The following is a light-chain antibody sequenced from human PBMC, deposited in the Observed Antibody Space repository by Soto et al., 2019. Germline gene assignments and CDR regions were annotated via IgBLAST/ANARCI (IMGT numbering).Light chain of an antibody. J-gene: IGLJ2*01. CDR2: DVS. V-gene: IGLV2-14*01. Sequence: QSALTQPASVSGSPGQSITISCTGTSSDVGGYNYVSWFHQHPGKAPKLMIYDVSNRPSGVSNRFSGSKSCNTASLTISGLQAEDEADYYCSSYTSSSTHVVFGGGTKVTVL. CDR3: SSYTSSSTHVV. CDR1: SSDVGGYNY.